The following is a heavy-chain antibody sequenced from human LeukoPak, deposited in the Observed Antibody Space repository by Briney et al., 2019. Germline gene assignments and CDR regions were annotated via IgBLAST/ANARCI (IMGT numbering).Heavy chain of an antibody. V-gene: IGHV3-30*18. CDR2: ISYDGSNK. Sequence: GGSLRLSCAASGFTFSNYGMHWVRQAPGKGLEWVAVISYDGSNKYYADSVKGRFTISRDNSKNTLYLQMNSLRAEDTAVYYCAKDYYGSGGQGTLVTVSS. J-gene: IGHJ4*02. D-gene: IGHD3-10*01. CDR3: AKDYYGS. CDR1: GFTFSNYG.